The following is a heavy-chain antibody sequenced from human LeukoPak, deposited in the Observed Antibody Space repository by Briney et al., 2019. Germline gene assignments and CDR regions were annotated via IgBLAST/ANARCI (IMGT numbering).Heavy chain of an antibody. Sequence: GGSLRLSCAASGFTVSSNYMSWVRQAPGQGLEWVSVIYSGGSTYYADSVKGRFTISRDISKNTVYLQMNSLRAEDTAVYYCARTYGDYVYILGYWGQGTLVTVSS. CDR2: IYSGGST. CDR1: GFTVSSNY. D-gene: IGHD4-17*01. CDR3: ARTYGDYVYILGY. J-gene: IGHJ4*02. V-gene: IGHV3-53*01.